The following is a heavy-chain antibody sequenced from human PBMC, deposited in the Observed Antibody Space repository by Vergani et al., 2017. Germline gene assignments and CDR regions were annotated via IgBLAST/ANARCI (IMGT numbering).Heavy chain of an antibody. CDR3: ARGVDSSGWRGLNWFAP. Sequence: EVQLVESGGGLVQPGGSLRLSCAASGFTVSSNYMSWVRQAPGKGLEWVSVIYSGGSTAYADSVKGRFTISRDNSKNTLYLQMNSLRAEDTAVYYCARGVDSSGWRGLNWFAPWGQGTLVTVAS. J-gene: IGHJ5*02. CDR2: IYSGGST. D-gene: IGHD6-19*01. CDR1: GFTVSSNY. V-gene: IGHV3-66*02.